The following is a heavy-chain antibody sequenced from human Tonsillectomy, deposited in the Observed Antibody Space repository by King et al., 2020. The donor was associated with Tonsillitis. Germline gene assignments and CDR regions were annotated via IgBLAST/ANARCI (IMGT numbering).Heavy chain of an antibody. J-gene: IGHJ4*02. CDR3: ARGVGSGYHPFDY. CDR1: GGSIISTNW. V-gene: IGHV4-4*02. D-gene: IGHD6-19*01. Sequence: QLQESGPGVVKPSGTLSLTCAVSGGSIISTNWWSWVRQTPGKGLEWLGEIYHSGSTNCNASLMSRLTISVDKSKNQFSLKLTSVTAADTAVYYCARGVGSGYHPFDYWGQGTLVTVSS. CDR2: IYHSGST.